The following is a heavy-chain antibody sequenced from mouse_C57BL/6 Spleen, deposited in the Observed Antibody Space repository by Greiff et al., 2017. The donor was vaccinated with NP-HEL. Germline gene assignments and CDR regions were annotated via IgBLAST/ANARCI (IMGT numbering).Heavy chain of an antibody. Sequence: EVQLQQSGPVLVKPGASVKMSCKASGYTFTDYYMNWVKQSHGKSLEWIGVINPYNGGTSYNQKFKGKATLTVDKSSSTAYMELNSLTSEDSAVYYCARKGGYGYFDYWGQGTTLTVSS. CDR3: ARKGGYGYFDY. CDR2: INPYNGGT. V-gene: IGHV1-19*01. CDR1: GYTFTDYY. D-gene: IGHD2-2*01. J-gene: IGHJ2*01.